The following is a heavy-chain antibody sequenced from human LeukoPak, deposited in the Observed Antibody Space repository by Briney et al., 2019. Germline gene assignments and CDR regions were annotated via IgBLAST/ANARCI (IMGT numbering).Heavy chain of an antibody. D-gene: IGHD6-6*01. Sequence: GGSLRLSCAASGFTFDDYAMHWVRQAPGRGLEWVSLISWDGGSTYYADSVKGRFTISRDNSKNSLYLQMNSLRAEDTALYYCAKDILESIAARRWAGGFDYWGQGTLVTVSS. V-gene: IGHV3-43D*03. CDR2: ISWDGGST. CDR3: AKDILESIAARRWAGGFDY. CDR1: GFTFDDYA. J-gene: IGHJ4*02.